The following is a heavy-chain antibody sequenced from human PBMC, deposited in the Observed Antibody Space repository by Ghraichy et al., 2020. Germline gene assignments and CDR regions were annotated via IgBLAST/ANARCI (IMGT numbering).Heavy chain of an antibody. CDR2: MHHTGTT. Sequence: SETLSLTCTVSGGSITSCNYYWGWIREPPGKEREWIGSMHHTGTTYYNPSLENRLTISADTSKNEFSLKLSSVTAADTAVYYCVGSLVVIRYVAPWGRGTLVTLPT. CDR3: VGSLVVIRYVAP. CDR1: GGSITSCNYY. V-gene: IGHV4-39*01. J-gene: IGHJ2*01. D-gene: IGHD2-15*01.